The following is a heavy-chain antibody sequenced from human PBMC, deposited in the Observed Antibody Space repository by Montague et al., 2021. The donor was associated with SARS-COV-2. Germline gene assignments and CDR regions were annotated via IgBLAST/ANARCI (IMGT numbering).Heavy chain of an antibody. J-gene: IGHJ4*02. Sequence: SLRLSCAASGFTFSSYAMNWVRQAPGKGLEWVSVIASGVRSTFYSDSLNGRFTISRDNSKDTLYLQMYSLRPEDTAIYYCAKDPVPVAGRYFDYWGQGTLVTVSS. CDR3: AKDPVPVAGRYFDY. CDR2: IASGVRST. CDR1: GFTFSSYA. D-gene: IGHD6-19*01. V-gene: IGHV3-23*03.